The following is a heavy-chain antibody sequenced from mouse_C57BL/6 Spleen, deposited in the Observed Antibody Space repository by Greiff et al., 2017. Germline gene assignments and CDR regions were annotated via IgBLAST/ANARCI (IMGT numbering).Heavy chain of an antibody. CDR3: ARRGYGPFDY. CDR1: GYSITSGYY. Sequence: DVKLQESGPGLVKPSQSLSLTCSVTGYSITSGYYWNWIRQFPGNKLEWMGYISYDGSNNYNPSLKNRISITRDTSKNQFFLKLNSVTTEDTATYYCARRGYGPFDYWGQGTTLTVSS. D-gene: IGHD2-10*02. V-gene: IGHV3-6*01. J-gene: IGHJ2*01. CDR2: ISYDGSN.